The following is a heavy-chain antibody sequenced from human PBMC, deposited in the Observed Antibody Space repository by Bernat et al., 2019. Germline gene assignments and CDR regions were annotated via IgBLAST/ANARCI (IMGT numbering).Heavy chain of an antibody. CDR1: GFTFSSYG. Sequence: QVQLVESGGGVVQPGRSLRLSCAASGFTFSSYGMHWVRQAPGKGLEWVAVIWYDGSNKYYADSVKGRFTISRDNSKNTLYLQMNSLRAEDTAVYYCERVWGGSYKEDGYYYGMDGWGKGTTVTVSS. CDR3: ERVWGGSYKEDGYYYGMDG. CDR2: IWYDGSNK. J-gene: IGHJ6*04. D-gene: IGHD1-26*01. V-gene: IGHV3-33*01.